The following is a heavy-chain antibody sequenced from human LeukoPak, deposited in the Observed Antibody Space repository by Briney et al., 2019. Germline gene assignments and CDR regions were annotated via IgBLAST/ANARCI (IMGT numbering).Heavy chain of an antibody. Sequence: GASVKVSCKASGYTFTSYGISWVRQAPGQGLEWVAWISTHNGNTDYAQKFQGRVTMATDTYTSTAYMALRSLRSDDTAVYYCARDSLAAATYWGQGTLVTVSS. J-gene: IGHJ4*02. V-gene: IGHV1-18*01. CDR2: ISTHNGNT. D-gene: IGHD6-13*01. CDR1: GYTFTSYG. CDR3: ARDSLAAATY.